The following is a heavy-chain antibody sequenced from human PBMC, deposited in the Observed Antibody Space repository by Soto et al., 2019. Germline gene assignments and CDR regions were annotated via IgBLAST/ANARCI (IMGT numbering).Heavy chain of an antibody. CDR1: GFTFHNYA. Sequence: GGSLRLSCAASGFTFHNYAMSWVRQAPGKGLEWVSSIGAGGGGTYYADSVKGRFTISRDNSENTVFLQMNSLRVEDTAVYYCAKVGLVVPAADWGQGTLVTVSS. J-gene: IGHJ4*02. CDR3: AKVGLVVPAAD. CDR2: IGAGGGGT. D-gene: IGHD2-2*01. V-gene: IGHV3-23*01.